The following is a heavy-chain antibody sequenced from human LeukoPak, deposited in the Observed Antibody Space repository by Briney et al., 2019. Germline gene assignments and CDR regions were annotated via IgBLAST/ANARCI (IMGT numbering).Heavy chain of an antibody. Sequence: ASVTVSYQATGYSFTAYYIRWVRQAPGQGLEWMGWINPGSGGTKYPQRFQGRVSMTRDTSISTAYLDLSRLTSDDTAVFYCARGRAEEGTIDYWGQGTLVTVSS. CDR2: INPGSGGT. V-gene: IGHV1-2*02. CDR1: GYSFTAYY. CDR3: ARGRAEEGTIDY. D-gene: IGHD3-10*01. J-gene: IGHJ4*02.